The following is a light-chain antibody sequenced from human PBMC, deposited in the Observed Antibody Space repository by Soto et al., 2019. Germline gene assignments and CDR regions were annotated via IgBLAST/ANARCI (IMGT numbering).Light chain of an antibody. CDR2: DVN. CDR3: SSYAGSNFNV. V-gene: IGLV2-8*01. CDR1: SSDVGGYNF. Sequence: QSALTRPPSASGSPGQSVTISCTGTSSDVGGYNFVSWYQQHPGKAPKLIIYDVNKRPSGVPDRFSGSKSGNTASLTVSGLQPDDEADYYCSSYAGSNFNVFGIGTKLTVL. J-gene: IGLJ1*01.